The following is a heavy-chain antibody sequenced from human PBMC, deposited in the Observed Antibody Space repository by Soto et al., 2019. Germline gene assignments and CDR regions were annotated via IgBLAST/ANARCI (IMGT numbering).Heavy chain of an antibody. CDR2: IYYSGST. Sequence: TSETMSLTCTVSGGSISSYYWSWIRQPPGKGLEWIGYIYYSGSTNYNPSLKSRVTISVDTSKNQFSLKLSSVTAADTDVYYCARGTINYYAISGYLYYFDYWGQGTLVTVSP. V-gene: IGHV4-59*01. CDR1: GGSISSYY. D-gene: IGHD3-22*01. CDR3: ARGTINYYAISGYLYYFDY. J-gene: IGHJ4*02.